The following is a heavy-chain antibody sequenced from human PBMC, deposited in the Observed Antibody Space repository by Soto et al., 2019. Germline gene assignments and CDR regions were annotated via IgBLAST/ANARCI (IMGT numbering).Heavy chain of an antibody. J-gene: IGHJ6*02. CDR3: ARRHTAMVNYYYYGMDA. CDR2: INHSGST. CDR1: GGSFSGYY. Sequence: PSETLSLTCAVYGGSFSGYYWSWIRQPPGKGLEWIGEINHSGSTNYNPSLKSRVTISVDTSKNQFSLKLSSVTAADTAVYYCARRHTAMVNYYYYGMDAWGQGTTVTVSS. V-gene: IGHV4-34*01. D-gene: IGHD5-18*01.